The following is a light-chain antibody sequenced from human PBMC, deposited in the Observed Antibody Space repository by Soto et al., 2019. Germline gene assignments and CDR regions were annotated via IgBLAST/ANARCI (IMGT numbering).Light chain of an antibody. CDR1: SSDVGGYNY. CDR2: EVS. Sequence: ALTQPPSASGSPGQSVAISCTGTSSDVGGYNYVSWYQQHPGKAPKLMIYEVSKRPSGVPDRFSGSKSGNTASLTVSGLQAEDEAAYYCSSYAGSNNVVFGGGTKLTVL. J-gene: IGLJ2*01. V-gene: IGLV2-8*01. CDR3: SSYAGSNNVV.